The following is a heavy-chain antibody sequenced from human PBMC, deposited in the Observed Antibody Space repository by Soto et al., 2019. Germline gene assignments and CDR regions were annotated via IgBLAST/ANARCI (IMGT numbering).Heavy chain of an antibody. CDR1: GFTFDDDA. V-gene: IGHV3-9*01. J-gene: IGHJ4*02. CDR2: ISWNSGSI. CDR3: AKDILITMVRGADNRVVY. Sequence: PGGSLRRSWAASGFTFDDDAIHGIRQAPGTGLEWVSGISWNSGSIGYGDSVKDRFTISRDNAKNSLYLQMNSLRAEDTALYYCAKDILITMVRGADNRVVYWGQGTLVTVSS. D-gene: IGHD3-10*01.